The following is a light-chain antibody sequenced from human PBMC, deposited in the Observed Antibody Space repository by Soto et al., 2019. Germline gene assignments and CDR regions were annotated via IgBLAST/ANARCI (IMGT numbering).Light chain of an antibody. CDR3: QSYDSSLGGSGV. Sequence: QSVLTQPPSVSGAPGQRVTISCTGSSSNIGAGYDVHWYQQLPGTAPKLLVYGNTNGPSVVPDRFSGPKSGTSASLAITGLQAEDEADYCCQSYDSSLGGSGVFGTGTNVTVL. J-gene: IGLJ1*01. CDR2: GNT. V-gene: IGLV1-40*01. CDR1: SSNIGAGYD.